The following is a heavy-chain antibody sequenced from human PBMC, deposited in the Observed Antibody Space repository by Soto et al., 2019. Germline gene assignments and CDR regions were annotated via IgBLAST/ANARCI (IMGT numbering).Heavy chain of an antibody. Sequence: SVKVSCKASGGTFSSYAISWVRQAPGQGLEWMGGIIPIFGTANYAQKFQGRVTITADESTSTANMELSSLRSEDTAVYYCASRALNVEMATIWGSYFDYWGQGTLVTVSS. V-gene: IGHV1-69*13. CDR2: IIPIFGTA. CDR3: ASRALNVEMATIWGSYFDY. CDR1: GGTFSSYA. D-gene: IGHD5-12*01. J-gene: IGHJ4*02.